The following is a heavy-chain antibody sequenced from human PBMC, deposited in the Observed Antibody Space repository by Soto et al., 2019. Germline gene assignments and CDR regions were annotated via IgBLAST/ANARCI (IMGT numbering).Heavy chain of an antibody. D-gene: IGHD6-19*01. CDR2: IIPIFPTA. J-gene: IGHJ4*02. CDR3: ARDQGYSSSQYFIDI. CDR1: GGTFSRSG. Sequence: QVQLVQSGAEVKEPGSSVKVSCKASGGTFSRSGLIWVRQAPGQGLEWVGGIIPIFPTAHYGQKFQGRVTITADESTSTAYMELSSLRSEDTAVYYCARDQGYSSSQYFIDIWGQGTLVTVSS. V-gene: IGHV1-69*01.